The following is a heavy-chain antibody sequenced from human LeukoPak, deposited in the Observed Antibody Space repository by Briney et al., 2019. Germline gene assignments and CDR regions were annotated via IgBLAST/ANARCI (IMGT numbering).Heavy chain of an antibody. Sequence: SGGPLRLSCAASGFTFSDYYMTWSRQAPGKGLEWVSYITSSSTYTNYADSVKGRFTISRDNAKNSLYLQMNSLRAEDTAVYYCARDRSPSYSSSWTFDYWGQGTLVTVSS. J-gene: IGHJ4*02. D-gene: IGHD6-13*01. V-gene: IGHV3-11*05. CDR3: ARDRSPSYSSSWTFDY. CDR1: GFTFSDYY. CDR2: ITSSSTYT.